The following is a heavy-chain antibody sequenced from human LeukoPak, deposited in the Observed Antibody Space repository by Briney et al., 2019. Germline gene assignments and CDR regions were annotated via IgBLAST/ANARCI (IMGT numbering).Heavy chain of an antibody. CDR1: GFTFSSYS. V-gene: IGHV3-48*02. D-gene: IGHD7-27*01. Sequence: GGSLRLSCAVSGFTFSSYSMNWVRQPPGKGLEWVSCISSSGTIYYADSVKGRFTISRDNAKNSLYLQMNGLRDEDTAVYYCARDTGDTPFDYWGQGTLVTVSS. J-gene: IGHJ4*02. CDR3: ARDTGDTPFDY. CDR2: ISSSGTI.